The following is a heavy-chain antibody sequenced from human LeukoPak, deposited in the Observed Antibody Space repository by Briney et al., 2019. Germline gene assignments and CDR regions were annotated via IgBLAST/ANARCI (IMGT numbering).Heavy chain of an antibody. CDR3: SSLYYGSGRPY. D-gene: IGHD3-10*01. CDR2: ISGSGGST. J-gene: IGHJ4*02. CDR1: GFTFSSYA. V-gene: IGHV3-23*01. Sequence: GGSLRLSCAASGFTFSSYAMSWVRQAPGKGLEWVSAISGSGGSTYYADSVKGRFTISRDNSKNTLYLQVNSLRAEDTAVYYCSSLYYGSGRPYWGQGTLVTVSS.